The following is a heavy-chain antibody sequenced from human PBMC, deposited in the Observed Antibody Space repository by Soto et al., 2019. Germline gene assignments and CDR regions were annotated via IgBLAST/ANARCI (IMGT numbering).Heavy chain of an antibody. CDR3: ARGGHVVVVTASLDY. J-gene: IGHJ4*02. CDR2: VNPSGGHT. CDR1: GDTFTDYY. D-gene: IGHD2-21*02. V-gene: IGHV1-46*01. Sequence: QVQLMQSGAEVKKPGASVKVSCKASGDTFTDYYIHWVRQAPGQGLEWMGTVNPSGGHTTYAQHCLGRVATARCRSTRTLYMSLTSLTSDDTAIYDGARGGHVVVVTASLDYWGQGTLVAVCS.